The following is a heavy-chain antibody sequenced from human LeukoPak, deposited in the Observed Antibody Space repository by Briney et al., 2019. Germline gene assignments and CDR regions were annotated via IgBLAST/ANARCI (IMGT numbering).Heavy chain of an antibody. CDR2: INHSGST. J-gene: IGHJ4*02. CDR3: ARGGSSGWYFNLRGLNY. V-gene: IGHV4-34*01. D-gene: IGHD6-19*01. Sequence: PSETLSLTCAVYGGSFSGYYWSWIRQPPGKGLERIGEINHSGSTNYNPSLKSRVTISVDTSKNQFSLKLSSVTAADTAVYYCARGGSSGWYFNLRGLNYWGRGTLVTVSS. CDR1: GGSFSGYY.